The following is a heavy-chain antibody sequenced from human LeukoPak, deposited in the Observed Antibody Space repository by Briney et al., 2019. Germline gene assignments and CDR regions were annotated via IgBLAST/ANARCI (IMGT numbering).Heavy chain of an antibody. D-gene: IGHD6-6*01. Sequence: PGGSLRLSCAASGFTVSSIYMSWLRQAPGKGLEWVSVIYSGGSSTYYTDSVKGRFTISRHNSKNTLYLQMNSLRAEDTAVYDCAKKYSSSSARDYWGQGTLVTVSS. J-gene: IGHJ4*02. V-gene: IGHV3-53*04. CDR3: AKKYSSSSARDY. CDR2: IYSGGSST. CDR1: GFTVSSIY.